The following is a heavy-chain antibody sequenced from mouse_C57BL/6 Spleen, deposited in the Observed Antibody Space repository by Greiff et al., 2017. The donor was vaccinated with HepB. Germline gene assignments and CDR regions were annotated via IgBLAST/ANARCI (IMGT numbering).Heavy chain of an antibody. D-gene: IGHD2-3*01. CDR3: AISAANDGYYFAY. CDR2: IHPSDSDT. J-gene: IGHJ3*01. CDR1: GYTFTSYW. V-gene: IGHV1-74*01. Sequence: QVQLRQPGAELVKPGASVKVSCKASGYTFTSYWMHWVKQRPGQGLEWIGRIHPSDSDTNYNQKFKGKATLTVDKSSSTAYMQLSSLTSEVSAVYYCAISAANDGYYFAYWGQGTLVTVSA.